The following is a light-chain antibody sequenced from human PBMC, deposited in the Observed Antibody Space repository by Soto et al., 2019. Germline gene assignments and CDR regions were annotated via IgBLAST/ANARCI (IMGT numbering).Light chain of an antibody. CDR2: DAS. CDR3: QQYDNLPLT. V-gene: IGKV1-33*01. CDR1: QDINNY. Sequence: DIQMTQSPSSLSASVGDRVTITCQASQDINNYLNWYQQKPGKAPKLLIYDASNLETGVPSRFTGSGSGTDFTFTISSLQPEDIAAYDCQQYDNLPLTFGGRTKVEIK. J-gene: IGKJ4*01.